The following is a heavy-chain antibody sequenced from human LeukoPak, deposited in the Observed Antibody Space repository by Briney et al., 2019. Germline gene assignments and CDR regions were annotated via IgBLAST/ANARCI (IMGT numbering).Heavy chain of an antibody. Sequence: GGSLRLSCTASGITFSSFEMNWVRQAPGKGLEWVSYISTSGTTIYYADSVKGRFTISRDNAENSLYLQMNSLRAEDTAIYYCASFSDYWGRGTLVTVSS. V-gene: IGHV3-48*03. CDR1: GITFSSFE. CDR3: ASFSDY. J-gene: IGHJ4*02. CDR2: ISTSGTTI.